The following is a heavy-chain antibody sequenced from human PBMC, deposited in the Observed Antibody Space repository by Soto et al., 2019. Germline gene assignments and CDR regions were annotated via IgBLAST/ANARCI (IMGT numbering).Heavy chain of an antibody. CDR2: IKAANGNT. Sequence: ASVKVSCKASGYSFNSYTMHWVRQAPGQRLERMGRIKAANGNTKYSQKFQGRVTITSDTSASTAYMELSTLRSEDTALYYCATYVHHEFWSEGIVFDLWGQGTMVTVSS. CDR1: GYSFNSYT. V-gene: IGHV1-3*01. D-gene: IGHD3-3*01. J-gene: IGHJ3*01. CDR3: ATYVHHEFWSEGIVFDL.